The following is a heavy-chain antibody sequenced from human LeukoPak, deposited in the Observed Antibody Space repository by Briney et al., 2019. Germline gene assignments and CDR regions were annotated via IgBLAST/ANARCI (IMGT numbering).Heavy chain of an antibody. CDR3: ARGGGDYYDSSGYYLTY. D-gene: IGHD3-22*01. Sequence: ASVKVSCKASGGTFSSYVISWVRQAPGQGLEWMGGIIPIFGTANYAQKFQGRVTITTDESTSTAYMELSSLRSEDTAVYYCARGGGDYYDSSGYYLTYWGQGTLVTVSS. CDR2: IIPIFGTA. V-gene: IGHV1-69*05. CDR1: GGTFSSYV. J-gene: IGHJ4*02.